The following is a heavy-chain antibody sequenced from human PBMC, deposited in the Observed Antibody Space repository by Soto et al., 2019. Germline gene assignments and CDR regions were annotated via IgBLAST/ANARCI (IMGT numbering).Heavy chain of an antibody. V-gene: IGHV3-21*01. CDR1: GFTFSSYS. D-gene: IGHD3-16*02. CDR2: ISSSSSYI. Sequence: GGSLRLSCAASGFTFSSYSMNWVRQAPGKGLEWVSSISSSSSYIYYADSVKGRFTISRYNAKNSLYLQMNGLRAEDTAVYYCARAYDMITFGGVIAIDAFDIWGQGTMVTVSS. CDR3: ARAYDMITFGGVIAIDAFDI. J-gene: IGHJ3*02.